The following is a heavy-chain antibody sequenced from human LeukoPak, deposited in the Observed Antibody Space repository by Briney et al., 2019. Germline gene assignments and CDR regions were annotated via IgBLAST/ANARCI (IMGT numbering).Heavy chain of an antibody. CDR2: INPNSGGT. J-gene: IGHJ6*03. D-gene: IGHD3-3*01. V-gene: IGHV1-2*02. CDR3: ARPYYDFWSGYYSTQDYYYMDV. CDR1: GYTFTGYY. Sequence: ASVKVSCKASGYTFTGYYMHWVRQAPGQGLEWMGWINPNSGGTNYAQKFQGRVTMTRDTSISTAYMELSRLRSDDTAVYYCARPYYDFWSGYYSTQDYYYMDVWGQGTLVTVSS.